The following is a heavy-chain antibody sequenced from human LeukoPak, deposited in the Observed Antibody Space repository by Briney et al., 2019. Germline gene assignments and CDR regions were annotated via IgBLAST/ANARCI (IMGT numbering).Heavy chain of an antibody. Sequence: ASVKVSCKVSGYTLTELSMHWVRQAPGKGLEWMGGFDPEDGETIYAQKFQGRVTMTEDTSTDTAYMELSSLRSEDTAVYYCASPYDSSGYYSARDAFDLWGQGTMVTVSS. CDR1: GYTLTELS. CDR3: ASPYDSSGYYSARDAFDL. J-gene: IGHJ3*01. CDR2: FDPEDGET. V-gene: IGHV1-24*01. D-gene: IGHD3-22*01.